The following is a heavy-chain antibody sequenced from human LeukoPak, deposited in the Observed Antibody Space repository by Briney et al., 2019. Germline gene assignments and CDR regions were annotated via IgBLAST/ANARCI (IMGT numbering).Heavy chain of an antibody. J-gene: IGHJ5*02. CDR3: VRDYGDYGGWFDP. CDR1: GGSISSYY. D-gene: IGHD4-17*01. CDR2: VYYSGST. Sequence: SETLSLTCTVSGGSISSYYWGWIRQPPGKGLEWIGCVYYSGSTNYSPSLSSRDTISVDRSKNQFSLSLSSVTAADTAVYYCVRDYGDYGGWFDPWGQGTLVTVSS. V-gene: IGHV4-59*01.